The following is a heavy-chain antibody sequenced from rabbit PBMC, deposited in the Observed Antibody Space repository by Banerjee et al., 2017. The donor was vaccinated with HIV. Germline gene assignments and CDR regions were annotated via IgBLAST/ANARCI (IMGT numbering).Heavy chain of an antibody. Sequence: QEQLEESGGGLVKPEGSLTLTCTASGFTLSSYWIYWVRQAPGKGLEWIACIYAGSSGSTYYASWATGRFTTSKTSSTTVTLQMTSLTAADTATYFCARDRPKSSGYLFDLWGPGTLVTVS. D-gene: IGHD1-1*01. CDR3: ARDRPKSSGYLFDL. V-gene: IGHV1S45*01. CDR2: IYAGSSGST. CDR1: GFTLSSYW. J-gene: IGHJ4*01.